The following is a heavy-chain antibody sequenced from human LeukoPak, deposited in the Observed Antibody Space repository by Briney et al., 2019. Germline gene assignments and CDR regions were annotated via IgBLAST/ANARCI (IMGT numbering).Heavy chain of an antibody. J-gene: IGHJ6*02. D-gene: IGHD3-22*01. CDR1: DDSISSSSYY. Sequence: PSETLSLTYTASDDSISSSSYYWGWIRQPPGKGLEWIGSIYYSGRTFYNPSLKSRVTISVDTSKKQFSLTLSSVTAADTAVYYCARDRVDSSSHYPSYYYGMDVWGQGTTVTVSS. CDR3: ARDRVDSSSHYPSYYYGMDV. V-gene: IGHV4-39*07. CDR2: IYYSGRT.